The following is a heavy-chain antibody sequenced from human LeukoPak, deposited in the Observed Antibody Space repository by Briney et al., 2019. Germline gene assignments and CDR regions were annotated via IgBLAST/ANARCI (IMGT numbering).Heavy chain of an antibody. J-gene: IGHJ5*02. Sequence: SETLSLTCTVSGGSISSYYWSWIRQPPGKGLEWIGYIYYSGSTNYNPSLKSRVTISVDTSKNQFSLKLSSVTAADTAVYYCARDQNWFDPWGQGTLVTVSS. V-gene: IGHV4-59*12. CDR1: GGSISSYY. CDR3: ARDQNWFDP. CDR2: IYYSGST.